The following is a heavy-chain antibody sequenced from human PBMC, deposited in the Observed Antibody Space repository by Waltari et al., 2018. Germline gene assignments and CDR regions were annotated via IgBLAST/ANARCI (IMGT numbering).Heavy chain of an antibody. CDR3: AKYDLLTDHGSTHYYFDY. D-gene: IGHD3-9*01. J-gene: IGHJ4*02. CDR2: IKEDGSIK. Sequence: EVQLVESGGGLVQPGGSLRLSCVASGFTFSNYWMSWVRQAPGKGLGWVANIKEDGSIKNYVDSVKGRFTISRDNAQKSLYLQLSSLRVEDTARYYCAKYDLLTDHGSTHYYFDYWGQGALVTVSS. V-gene: IGHV3-7*01. CDR1: GFTFSNYW.